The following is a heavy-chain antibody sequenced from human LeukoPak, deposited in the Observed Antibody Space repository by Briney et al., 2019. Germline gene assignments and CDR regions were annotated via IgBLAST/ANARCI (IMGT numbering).Heavy chain of an antibody. CDR3: AKDGRRVSMIGVVRRGHYFDY. J-gene: IGHJ4*02. D-gene: IGHD3-22*01. Sequence: GGSLRLSCAASKFTFSNYGMHWVRQAPGKGLEWVAVISYDGSNKYYADSVKGRFTISRDNSKNTLYLQMNSLRAEDTAVYYCAKDGRRVSMIGVVRRGHYFDYWGQGILVTVSS. V-gene: IGHV3-30*18. CDR2: ISYDGSNK. CDR1: KFTFSNYG.